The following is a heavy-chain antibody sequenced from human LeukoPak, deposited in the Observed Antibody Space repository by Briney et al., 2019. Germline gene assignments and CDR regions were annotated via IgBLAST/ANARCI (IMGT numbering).Heavy chain of an antibody. Sequence: GGSLRLSCAASGFTFSSYWMSWVRQAPGKGLEWVANIKQDGSEKYYVDSVKGRFTISRDNAKNSPYLQMNSLRAEDTAVYYCARYSQIRRYYYDSSGPGAFDYWGQGTLVTVSS. D-gene: IGHD3-22*01. V-gene: IGHV3-7*01. CDR3: ARYSQIRRYYYDSSGPGAFDY. CDR2: IKQDGSEK. CDR1: GFTFSSYW. J-gene: IGHJ4*02.